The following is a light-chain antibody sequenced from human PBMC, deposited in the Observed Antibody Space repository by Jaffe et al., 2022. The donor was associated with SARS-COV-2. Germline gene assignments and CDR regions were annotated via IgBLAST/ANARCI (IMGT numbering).Light chain of an antibody. CDR2: QDK. J-gene: IGLJ1*01. CDR1: NLGDKF. Sequence: SYELTQPPSVSVSPGQTANISCSGENLGDKFVSWYQQKPGQSPVVVIYQDKERPSGIPERFSGSNSGNTATLAISGTQTMDEADYYCQAWGSSTGGVFGTGTKVTVL. CDR3: QAWGSSTGGV. V-gene: IGLV3-1*01.